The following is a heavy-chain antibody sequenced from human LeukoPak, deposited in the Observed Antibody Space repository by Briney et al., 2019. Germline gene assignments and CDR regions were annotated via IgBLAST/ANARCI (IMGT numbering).Heavy chain of an antibody. D-gene: IGHD3-22*01. CDR1: GFIFISFV. CDR2: ISSSSSYI. Sequence: GGSLRLSCAASGFIFISFVMNWVRQAPGKGLEWVSSISSSSSYIYYADSVKGRFTISRDNAKHSLYLQMNTLRAEDTALYYCARETYDSSGSLDYWGQGTLVTVSS. J-gene: IGHJ4*02. CDR3: ARETYDSSGSLDY. V-gene: IGHV3-21*01.